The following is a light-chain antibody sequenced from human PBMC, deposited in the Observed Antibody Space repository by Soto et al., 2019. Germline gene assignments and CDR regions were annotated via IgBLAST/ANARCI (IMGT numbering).Light chain of an antibody. J-gene: IGLJ2*01. Sequence: QSVLTQPPSVSAAPGQKVTISCSGSSSNIGNNYVSWYQQLTGTAPKLLIYDNNKRPSGIPDRFSGSKSGTSATLGTTGLQTGDEADYYCGTWDSSLSAVVFGGGTKLTVL. V-gene: IGLV1-51*01. CDR3: GTWDSSLSAVV. CDR2: DNN. CDR1: SSNIGNNY.